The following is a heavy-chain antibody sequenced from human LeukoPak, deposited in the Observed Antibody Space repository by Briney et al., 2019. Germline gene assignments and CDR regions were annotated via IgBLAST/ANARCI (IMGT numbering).Heavy chain of an antibody. Sequence: SETLSLTCTVSGGSIRSYYWSWIRQPPGKGLEWIGYIFYAGSTTYNPSVKSRVTISIDTSKNQFSLRLNSVTAADTAVYYCASGDRGYSYGPLDYWGQGTLVTVSS. CDR3: ASGDRGYSYGPLDY. V-gene: IGHV4-59*08. J-gene: IGHJ4*02. D-gene: IGHD5-18*01. CDR1: GGSIRSYY. CDR2: IFYAGST.